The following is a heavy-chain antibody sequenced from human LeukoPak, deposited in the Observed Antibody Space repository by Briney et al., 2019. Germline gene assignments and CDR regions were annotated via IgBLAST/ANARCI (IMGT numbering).Heavy chain of an antibody. D-gene: IGHD5-18*01. Sequence: ASVKVSCKASGYTFASYDINWVRQATGQGLEWMGWMNPNSGNTGYAQKFQGRVTMTRNTSISTAYMELSSLRSEDTAVYYCARGTAMVTILHYYYYYMDVWGKGTTVTISS. CDR1: GYTFASYD. V-gene: IGHV1-8*01. J-gene: IGHJ6*03. CDR3: ARGTAMVTILHYYYYYMDV. CDR2: MNPNSGNT.